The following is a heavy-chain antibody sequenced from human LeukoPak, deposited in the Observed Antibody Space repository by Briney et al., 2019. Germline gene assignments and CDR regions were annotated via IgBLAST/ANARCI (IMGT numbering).Heavy chain of an antibody. CDR2: ISDYSGNT. CDR1: GYSLSSNG. J-gene: IGHJ4*02. CDR3: AREGATDYYFDP. V-gene: IGHV1-18*01. Sequence: VKVSCKXSGYSLSSNGISWARQAPGQGLEWMGWISDYSGNTKYAQNFQDRVTLTTDRSTNTAYMELRSLRSDDTAVYYCAREGATDYYFDPWGQGTLVTVSS. D-gene: IGHD4-11*01.